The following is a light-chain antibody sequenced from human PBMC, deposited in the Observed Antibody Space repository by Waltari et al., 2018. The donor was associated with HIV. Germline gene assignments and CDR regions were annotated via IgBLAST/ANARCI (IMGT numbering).Light chain of an antibody. J-gene: IGLJ3*02. V-gene: IGLV3-27*01. CDR2: RDI. CDR1: VLAEKF. CDR3: YSEPGNGRV. Sequence: SVELTQPSSVSVSPGQTATIYCSGDVLAEKFGRWFQHKPAQAPLLLIYRDIERPAGIPDRVSASISVTPFTLTILEAQTDDESAYYCYSEPGNGRVFGGGTQLTVL.